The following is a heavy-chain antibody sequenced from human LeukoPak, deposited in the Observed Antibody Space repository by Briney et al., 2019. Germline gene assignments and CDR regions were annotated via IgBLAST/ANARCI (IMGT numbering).Heavy chain of an antibody. Sequence: PSETLSLTCAVYGGSFSGYYWSWIRQPPGKGLEWNGEINHSESTNYNPSLKSRVTISVDTSKNQFSLKLSSVTAAVMAVYYCASRGAGQQLIRFDYWGQGTLVTVSS. CDR3: ASRGAGQQLIRFDY. D-gene: IGHD6-13*01. CDR2: INHSEST. J-gene: IGHJ4*02. CDR1: GGSFSGYY. V-gene: IGHV4-34*01.